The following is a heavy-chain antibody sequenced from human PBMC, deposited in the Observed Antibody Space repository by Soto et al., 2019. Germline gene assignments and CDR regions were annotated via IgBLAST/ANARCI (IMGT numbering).Heavy chain of an antibody. J-gene: IGHJ4*02. Sequence: QVQLVESGGGVVQPGRSLRLSCAASGFTFSSYAMHWVRQAPGKGLEWVAGISYDGSNKYYADSVKGRFTISRDNSKNTLYVQMNSLRAEDPSGNYCARAVKGLAWFFDDWGQGTLVTVSS. CDR2: ISYDGSNK. V-gene: IGHV3-30-3*01. D-gene: IGHD3-3*01. CDR3: ARAVKGLAWFFDD. CDR1: GFTFSSYA.